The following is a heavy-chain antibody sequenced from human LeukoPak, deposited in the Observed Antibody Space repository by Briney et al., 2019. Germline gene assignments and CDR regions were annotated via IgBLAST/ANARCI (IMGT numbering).Heavy chain of an antibody. D-gene: IGHD6-13*01. V-gene: IGHV4-59*01. CDR2: IYYSGST. J-gene: IGHJ5*02. CDR1: GGSISSYY. Sequence: SETLSLTCTVSGGSISSYYWSWIRQPPGKGLEWIGYIYYSGSTNYNPSLKSRVTISVDTSKNQFSLKLSSVTAADTAVYYRARGYSSSWVLPGNWFDPWGQGTLVTVSS. CDR3: ARGYSSSWVLPGNWFDP.